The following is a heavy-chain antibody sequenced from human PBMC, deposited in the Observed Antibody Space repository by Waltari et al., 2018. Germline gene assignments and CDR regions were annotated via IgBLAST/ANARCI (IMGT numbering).Heavy chain of an antibody. Sequence: QVLLVQSGAVVKKPESSVKVSCKASGATFSSYAISWVRPPPGQGLEWMGGIIPIFGTANYAQKIQGRVTITADESTSTAYMELSSLGAEETAVYYCAREGRDGYNLDAFDIWGQGTMVTVSS. CDR1: GATFSSYA. D-gene: IGHD5-12*01. V-gene: IGHV1-69*13. CDR3: AREGRDGYNLDAFDI. J-gene: IGHJ3*02. CDR2: IIPIFGTA.